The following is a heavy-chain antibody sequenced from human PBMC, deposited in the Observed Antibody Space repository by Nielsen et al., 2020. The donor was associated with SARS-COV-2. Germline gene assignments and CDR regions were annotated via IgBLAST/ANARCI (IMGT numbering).Heavy chain of an antibody. D-gene: IGHD3-22*01. V-gene: IGHV3-9*01. CDR2: ISWNSGNI. CDR1: GFTFDDYA. J-gene: IGHJ4*02. CDR3: AKDIYYYDSSGYYG. Sequence: GGSLRLSCAASGFTFDDYAMHWVRQAPGKGLEWVSGISWNSGNIGYADSVKGRFTISRDNAKNSLYLQMNSLRAEDTALYYCAKDIYYYDSSGYYGWGQGTLVTVSS.